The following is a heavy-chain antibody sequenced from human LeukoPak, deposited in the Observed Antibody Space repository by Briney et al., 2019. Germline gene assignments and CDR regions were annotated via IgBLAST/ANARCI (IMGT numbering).Heavy chain of an antibody. Sequence: PGGSLRLSCAASGFSFSVYWMHWVRQAPGKGPVWVSRIKTDGSITDYADSVKGRFTISRDNAKNTLYLQMNSLRAEDTAVYYCARDRWGYSYGGDWGQGTLVTVSS. CDR1: GFSFSVYW. J-gene: IGHJ4*02. CDR2: IKTDGSIT. CDR3: ARDRWGYSYGGD. V-gene: IGHV3-74*01. D-gene: IGHD5-18*01.